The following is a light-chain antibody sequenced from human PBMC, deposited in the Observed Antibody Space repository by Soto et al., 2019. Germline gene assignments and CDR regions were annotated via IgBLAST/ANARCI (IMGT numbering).Light chain of an antibody. CDR1: QNVLYSSNNKNY. CDR2: AAS. V-gene: IGKV4-1*01. J-gene: IGKJ4*01. CDR3: QQSHSTPLT. Sequence: DIVMTQSPDSLAVSLGERATINCKSSQNVLYSSNNKNYLAWYQHKPGKAPKLLIYAASTLQSGVPSRFSGSGSGTDFTLTISSLQPEDFATYYCQQSHSTPLTFGGGTKVDI.